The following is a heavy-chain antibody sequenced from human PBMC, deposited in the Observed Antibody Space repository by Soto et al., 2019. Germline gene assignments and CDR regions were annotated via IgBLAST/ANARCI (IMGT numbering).Heavy chain of an antibody. D-gene: IGHD3-3*02. CDR2: INAGSGNT. CDR1: GYTFSAYT. V-gene: IGHV1-3*01. Sequence: QAQLVQSGAEMKKPGASVKVSCKAAGYTFSAYTMNWVRQAPGQSLEWMGWINAGSGNTKYSQNFQGRVSITRDTSASTVYMELTGLKSEDTAVYYCARDTETLGPRANDALDISGQGTMVTVSS. CDR3: ARDTETLGPRANDALDI. J-gene: IGHJ3*02.